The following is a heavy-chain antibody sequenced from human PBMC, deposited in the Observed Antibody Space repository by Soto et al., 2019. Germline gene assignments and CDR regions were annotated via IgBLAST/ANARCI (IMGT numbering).Heavy chain of an antibody. V-gene: IGHV5-51*01. Sequence: PGESLKISCRGSGYSFTEYWIAWVRQMPGKGLEWMGIIFPGDSDTRYGPSFQGQVTISADKSISTTYLQWSSLKASDTAMYYCARQGEYYYFYDVDVWGQGTPVTVS. D-gene: IGHD3-10*01. CDR2: IFPGDSDT. CDR3: ARQGEYYYFYDVDV. J-gene: IGHJ6*02. CDR1: GYSFTEYW.